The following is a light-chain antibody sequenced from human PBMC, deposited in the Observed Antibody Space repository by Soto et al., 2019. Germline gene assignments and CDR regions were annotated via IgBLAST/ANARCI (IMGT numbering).Light chain of an antibody. CDR2: DVN. CDR1: SSDVGGYNY. CDR3: CSYAGSYSWI. J-gene: IGLJ2*01. Sequence: QSALTQPRSVSGSPGQSVTISCTGTSSDVGGYNYVSWYQQHPGKAPKFMIYDVNKRPSGVPDRFSGSKSGNTASLTISGLQPEDEADYYCCSYAGSYSWIFGGGTKLTVL. V-gene: IGLV2-11*01.